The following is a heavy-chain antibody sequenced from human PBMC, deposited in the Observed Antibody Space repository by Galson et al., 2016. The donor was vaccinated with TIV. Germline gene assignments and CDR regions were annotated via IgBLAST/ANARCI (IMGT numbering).Heavy chain of an antibody. CDR2: ISTYTGDT. Sequence: SVKVSCKASGYTFTTFGLTWVRQAPGHGLEWMGWISTYTGDTHYAQNLQGRVTMATDTSTSTAYMEMRSLRSDDTAMYYCAGVTSPGGYDFWSGAQFDHWGQGTLVTVSS. J-gene: IGHJ4*02. D-gene: IGHD3-3*01. CDR3: AGVTSPGGYDFWSGAQFDH. V-gene: IGHV1-18*01. CDR1: GYTFTTFG.